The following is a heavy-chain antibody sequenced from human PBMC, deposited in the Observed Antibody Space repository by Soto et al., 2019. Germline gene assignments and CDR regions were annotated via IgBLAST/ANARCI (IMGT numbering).Heavy chain of an antibody. D-gene: IGHD3-22*01. CDR2: IIPIFGTA. Sequence: QVQLVQSGAEVKKPGSSVKVSCKASGGTFNNYAISWVRQAPGQGLEWMGGIIPIFGTANYAQNFQGRVTITADESTSTAYMELSSLRSEDTAVYYCAIDLGQGYYDSSGYSSYFDYWGQGTLVTVAS. CDR3: AIDLGQGYYDSSGYSSYFDY. CDR1: GGTFNNYA. V-gene: IGHV1-69*01. J-gene: IGHJ4*02.